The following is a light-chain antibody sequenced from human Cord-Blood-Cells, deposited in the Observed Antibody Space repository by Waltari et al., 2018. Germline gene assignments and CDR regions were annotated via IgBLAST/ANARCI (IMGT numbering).Light chain of an antibody. CDR2: EVS. Sequence: QSALTQPASVSGSPGQSITISCTGTSSDVGSYNLVSWYQQHPGKAPKLMIYEVSKRPSGVSNRCSGSKAGNTASLTISGLQAEDEADYYCCSYAGSSTSAVFGGGTKLTVL. CDR3: CSYAGSSTSAV. J-gene: IGLJ2*01. CDR1: SSDVGSYNL. V-gene: IGLV2-23*02.